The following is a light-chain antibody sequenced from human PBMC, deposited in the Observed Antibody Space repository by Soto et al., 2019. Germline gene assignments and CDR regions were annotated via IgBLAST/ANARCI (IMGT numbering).Light chain of an antibody. CDR1: QNVTSSY. Sequence: EIVLTQSPDTLSLSPGERATLSCRASQNVTSSYLAWYQQRPGQAPRLLIYDASSRATGIPARFSGSGSGTDFTLTISRLEPEDFAVYYCQQYGSSPRLTFGGGTKVEIK. V-gene: IGKV3-20*01. CDR2: DAS. J-gene: IGKJ4*01. CDR3: QQYGSSPRLT.